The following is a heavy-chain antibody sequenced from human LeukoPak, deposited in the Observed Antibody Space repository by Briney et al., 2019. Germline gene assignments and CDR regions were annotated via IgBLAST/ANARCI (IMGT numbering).Heavy chain of an antibody. CDR1: GFTFSSYS. CDR3: ARHDYGGNSGDY. V-gene: IGHV3-48*02. Sequence: VRSLRLSCAASGFTFSSYSINWVREAPGQGLEWVSYIGTSSSTIYYADSVKRRFTISRDNAKHSLYLQMNSLRDEDTAVYYCARHDYGGNSGDYWGQGTLVTVSS. CDR2: IGTSSSTI. D-gene: IGHD4-23*01. J-gene: IGHJ4*02.